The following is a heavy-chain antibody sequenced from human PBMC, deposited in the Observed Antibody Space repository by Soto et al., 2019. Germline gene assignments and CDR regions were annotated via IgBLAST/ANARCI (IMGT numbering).Heavy chain of an antibody. CDR2: IYHSGST. V-gene: IGHV4-4*02. Sequence: RRLRQPTGQGLEWIGDIYHSGSTNYNPSLKSRVTISVDKSKNQFSPKLSSVTAADTAGYYCARDVYLYGRGSCFLRAEDGIQDL. CDR3: ARDVYLYGRGSCFLRAEDGIQDL. D-gene: IGHD3-3*01. J-gene: IGHJ2*01.